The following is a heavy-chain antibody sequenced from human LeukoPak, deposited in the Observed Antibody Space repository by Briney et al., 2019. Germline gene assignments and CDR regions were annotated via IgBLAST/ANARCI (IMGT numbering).Heavy chain of an antibody. CDR1: GYTFTGYY. J-gene: IGHJ4*02. CDR2: INPNSGGT. D-gene: IGHD5-18*01. CDR3: ARDPGHSYGAPFDY. V-gene: IGHV1-2*06. Sequence: ASVKVSCKASGYTFTGYYMHWVRQAPGQGLEWMGRINPNSGGTNYARKFQGRVTMTRDTSISTAYMELSRLRSDDTAVYYCARDPGHSYGAPFDYWGQGTLVTVSS.